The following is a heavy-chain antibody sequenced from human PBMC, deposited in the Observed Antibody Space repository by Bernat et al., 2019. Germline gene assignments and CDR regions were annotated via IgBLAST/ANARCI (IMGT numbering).Heavy chain of an antibody. J-gene: IGHJ6*02. CDR2: ISYDTSDT. Sequence: QVQLVESGGAMVQPGRSLRLSCEASGFTFSSYAMHWVRQAPGKGLEWLAVISYDTSDTYYADSVKGRFTISRDNSKNTVYMQMNSLRAEDTAVYYCAKDVVEYYYGSGGYKDVWGQGTTVTVSS. V-gene: IGHV3-30*18. D-gene: IGHD3-10*01. CDR1: GFTFSSYA. CDR3: AKDVVEYYYGSGGYKDV.